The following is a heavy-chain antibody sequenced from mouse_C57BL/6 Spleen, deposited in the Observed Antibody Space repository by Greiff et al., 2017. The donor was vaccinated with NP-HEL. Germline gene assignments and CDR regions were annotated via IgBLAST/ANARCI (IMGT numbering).Heavy chain of an antibody. CDR3: ARYYYGSRILALDY. CDR1: GYTFTDYY. J-gene: IGHJ2*01. V-gene: IGHV1-26*01. Sequence: EVKLQQSGPELVKPGASVKISCKASGYTFTDYYMNWVKQSHGKSLEWIGDINPNNGGTSYNQKFKGKATLTVDKSSSTAYMELRSLTSEDSAVYYCARYYYGSRILALDYWGQGTTLTVSS. CDR2: INPNNGGT. D-gene: IGHD1-1*01.